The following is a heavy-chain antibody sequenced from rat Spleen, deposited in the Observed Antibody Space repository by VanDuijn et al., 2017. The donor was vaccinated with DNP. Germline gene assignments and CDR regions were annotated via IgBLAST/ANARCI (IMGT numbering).Heavy chain of an antibody. CDR2: ITNSGGSA. CDR3: ASNNYFDY. CDR1: GFTFSYYG. Sequence: EVQLVESGGGLVQPGRSLKLSCATSGFTFSYYGMAWVRQAPTKGLEWVASITNSGGSAYYRDSVKGRFTISRDNAKSTLYLQIDSLRSEDSATYYCASNNYFDYWGQGVMVTVSS. V-gene: IGHV5S13*01. J-gene: IGHJ2*01.